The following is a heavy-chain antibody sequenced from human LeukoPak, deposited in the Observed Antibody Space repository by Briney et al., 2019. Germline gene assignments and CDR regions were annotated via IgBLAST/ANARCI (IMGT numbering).Heavy chain of an antibody. D-gene: IGHD2-2*01. J-gene: IGHJ3*02. CDR3: AKGIYRGRYCSGTSCHSPGWWRNAFDI. CDR2: LTWNGQIT. Sequence: PGGSLRLSCVVSGFTLRDSTMHWVRQVPGKGLEWVALLTWNGQITSYGDSVKGRFTISRDNSQNTLYLQMNSLRVEDTAIYYCAKGIYRGRYCSGTSCHSPGWWRNAFDIWGQGTMVTVSS. CDR1: GFTLRDST. V-gene: IGHV3-43*01.